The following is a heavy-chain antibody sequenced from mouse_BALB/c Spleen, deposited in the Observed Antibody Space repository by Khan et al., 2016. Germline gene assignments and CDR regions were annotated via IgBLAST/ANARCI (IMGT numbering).Heavy chain of an antibody. CDR1: GFTFSSYG. V-gene: IGHV5-6*01. D-gene: IGHD1-1*01. CDR2: ISSGGSYT. J-gene: IGHJ1*01. CDR3: ARQVLLRSYFDV. Sequence: EVELVESGGDLVKPGGSLKLSCAASGFTFSSYGMSWVRQTPDKRLEWVATISSGGSYTYYPDSVKGRFTISRDNAKNTLYLQMSSLKSEDTAMYYCARQVLLRSYFDVWGAGTTVTVSS.